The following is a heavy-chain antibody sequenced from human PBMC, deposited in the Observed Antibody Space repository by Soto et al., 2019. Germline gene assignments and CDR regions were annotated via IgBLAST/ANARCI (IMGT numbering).Heavy chain of an antibody. CDR3: ARDPGSGSYYGWFDP. Sequence: QVQLQESGPGLVKPSETLSLTCTVSGGSISRYYWNWIRQPPGKGLEWIGYIYYSGSTNYNPSLKSPVTMXXDXSXXQFCLKLSSVTAPYTAVYYCARDPGSGSYYGWFDPWGQGTLVTVSS. CDR2: IYYSGST. CDR1: GGSISRYY. V-gene: IGHV4-59*01. D-gene: IGHD3-10*01. J-gene: IGHJ5*02.